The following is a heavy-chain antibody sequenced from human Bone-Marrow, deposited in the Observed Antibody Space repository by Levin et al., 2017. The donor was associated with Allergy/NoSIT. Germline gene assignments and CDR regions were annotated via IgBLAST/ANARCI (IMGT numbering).Heavy chain of an antibody. CDR3: AKDYGLGHLEDGDRHFAY. D-gene: IGHD4-17*01. CDR1: GFAFNNYA. Sequence: GGSLRLSCAASGFAFNNYAMTWVRQAPGKGLEWVSGLIENGVDTYYADPVKGRFTISRDNSNNILYLQMINLRAEDTATYYCAKDYGLGHLEDGDRHFAYWGQGTLVTVSS. J-gene: IGHJ4*02. V-gene: IGHV3-23*01. CDR2: LIENGVDT.